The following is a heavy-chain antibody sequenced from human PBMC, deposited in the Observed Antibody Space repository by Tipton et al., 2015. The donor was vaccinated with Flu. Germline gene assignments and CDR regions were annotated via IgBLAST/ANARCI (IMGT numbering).Heavy chain of an antibody. J-gene: IGHJ6*02. D-gene: IGHD6-19*01. Sequence: LRLSCTVSGGSITSGNYFWNWIRQPAGKELEWIGRIHTSGTTYYKPSLKSRVTISVGTSKNHFSLRVNSVTAADTALYFCARAESSVWAGYYYGLDVWGQGTTVTVSS. CDR1: GGSITSGNYF. CDR2: IHTSGTT. CDR3: ARAESSVWAGYYYGLDV. V-gene: IGHV4-61*02.